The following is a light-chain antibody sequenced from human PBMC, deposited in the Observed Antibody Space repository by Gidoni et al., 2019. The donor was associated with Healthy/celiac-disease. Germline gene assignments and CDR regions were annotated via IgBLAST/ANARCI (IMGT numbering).Light chain of an antibody. J-gene: IGKJ2*01. Sequence: DIVMTQSPDSLTVSLGERATINCKSSQSVLYSSNNKNYLAWYQQKPGQPPKLLIYWASTRESGVPDRFSGSGSGTDFTLTINSLQAEDVAVYFCQQYYSTAYTFXQXTKLEIK. V-gene: IGKV4-1*01. CDR2: WAS. CDR3: QQYYSTAYT. CDR1: QSVLYSSNNKNY.